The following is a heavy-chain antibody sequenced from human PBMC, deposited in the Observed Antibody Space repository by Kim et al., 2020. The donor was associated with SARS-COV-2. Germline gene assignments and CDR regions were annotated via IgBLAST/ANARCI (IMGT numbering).Heavy chain of an antibody. V-gene: IGHV3-43*01. J-gene: IGHJ6*02. Sequence: GGSLRLSCAASGFTFDDYTMHWVRQAPGKGLEWVSLISWDGGSTYYADSVKGRFTISRDNSKNSLYLQMNSLRTEDTALYYCAKDIGPQWAYYYYGMDVWGQGTTVTVSS. CDR1: GFTFDDYT. CDR3: AKDIGPQWAYYYYGMDV. D-gene: IGHD1-26*01. CDR2: ISWDGGST.